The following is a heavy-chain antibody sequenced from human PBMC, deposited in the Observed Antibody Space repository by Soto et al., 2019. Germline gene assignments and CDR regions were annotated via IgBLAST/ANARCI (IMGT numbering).Heavy chain of an antibody. J-gene: IGHJ3*02. Sequence: QLQLQESGPGLVKPSETLSLTCTVSGGSISSSSYYWGWIRQPPGKGLEWIGSIYYSGSTYYNPSLKSRVTISLDTSKSQFSLKLSSVTAADTAVYYCARHTTWIQLWLGAFDIWGQGTMVTVSS. CDR3: ARHTTWIQLWLGAFDI. CDR1: GGSISSSSYY. CDR2: IYYSGST. D-gene: IGHD5-18*01. V-gene: IGHV4-39*01.